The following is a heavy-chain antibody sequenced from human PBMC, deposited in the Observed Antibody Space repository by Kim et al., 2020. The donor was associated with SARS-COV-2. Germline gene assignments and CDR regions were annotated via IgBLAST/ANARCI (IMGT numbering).Heavy chain of an antibody. CDR2: IDPSDSYT. CDR3: AIWWRGAFDI. J-gene: IGHJ3*02. CDR1: GYSFTSYW. V-gene: IGHV5-10-1*01. D-gene: IGHD5-12*01. Sequence: GESLKISCKGSGYSFTSYWISWVRQMPGKGLEWMGRIDPSDSYTNYSPSFQGHVTISADKSISTAYLQWSSLKASDTAMYYCAIWWRGAFDIWGQGTMVTVSS.